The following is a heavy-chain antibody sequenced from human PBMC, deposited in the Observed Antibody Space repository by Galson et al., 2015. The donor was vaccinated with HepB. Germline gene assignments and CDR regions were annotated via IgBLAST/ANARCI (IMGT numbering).Heavy chain of an antibody. J-gene: IGHJ4*02. CDR3: ARLDGYNLSSGDY. Sequence: SLRLSCAASGFIFSSYSMNWVRQAPGRGLEWVSYISSSSSIIYYADSVKGRFTISRDNAKNSLYLQMNSLRADDTAVYYCARLDGYNLSSGDYWGQGTLVTVSS. CDR1: GFIFSSYS. V-gene: IGHV3-48*01. D-gene: IGHD5-24*01. CDR2: ISSSSSII.